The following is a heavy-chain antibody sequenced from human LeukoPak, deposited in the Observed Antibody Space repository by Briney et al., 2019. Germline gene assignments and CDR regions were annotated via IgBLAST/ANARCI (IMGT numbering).Heavy chain of an antibody. J-gene: IGHJ4*02. Sequence: GGSLRLSCAAPGFTFSTYSMNWVRQAPGKGLEWVSSISSGSSYISYADSVKGRFTVSRDNAKNSLYLQMNSLRAEDTAVYYCASIYGDHAVDFWGQGTLVTVSS. CDR1: GFTFSTYS. D-gene: IGHD4-17*01. V-gene: IGHV3-21*01. CDR2: ISSGSSYI. CDR3: ASIYGDHAVDF.